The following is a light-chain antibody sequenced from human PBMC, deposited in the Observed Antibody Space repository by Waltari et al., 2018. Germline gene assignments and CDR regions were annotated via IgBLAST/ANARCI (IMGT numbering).Light chain of an antibody. J-gene: IGLJ3*02. Sequence: QSALTQPASVSGSPGQSITISCTGTSSDIGGYRYVSWYQHHLGEAPKLMIYEVTNRPSGMFDRSPGSKSGNTASLTISGLQIEDEADYYCSSYTSDSTWVFGGGTKLTVL. CDR2: EVT. V-gene: IGLV2-14*01. CDR3: SSYTSDSTWV. CDR1: SSDIGGYRY.